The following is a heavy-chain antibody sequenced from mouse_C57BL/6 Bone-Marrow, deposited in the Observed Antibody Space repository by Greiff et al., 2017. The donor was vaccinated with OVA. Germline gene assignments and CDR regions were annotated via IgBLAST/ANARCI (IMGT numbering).Heavy chain of an antibody. CDR3: TIGGLRRAWFAY. CDR2: LRNKANNHAT. V-gene: IGHV6-6*01. CDR1: GFTFSDAW. D-gene: IGHD2-4*01. J-gene: IGHJ3*01. Sequence: EVQLVESGGGLVQPGGSMKLSCAASGFTFSDAWMDWVRQSPEQGLEWVAELRNKANNHATYYAESVKGRFTISRDDSKSSVYLQMNSLRAEDTGIYYGTIGGLRRAWFAYWGQGTLVTVSA.